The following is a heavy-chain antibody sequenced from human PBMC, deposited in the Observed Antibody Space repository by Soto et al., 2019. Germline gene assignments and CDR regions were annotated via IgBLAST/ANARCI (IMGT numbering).Heavy chain of an antibody. CDR3: ARESGGATATLDYYYFYMDV. J-gene: IGHJ6*03. D-gene: IGHD5-12*01. CDR2: INSNGGGT. CDR1: GDSFNDYY. Sequence: QVQLVQSGAEVRKPGASVTVSCRSSGDSFNDYYIHWVRQAPGQGFEWMGWINSNGGGTKYEQKFQGWVSMTRDTSIRTVYMQLSRLRSDDTAVYYCARESGGATATLDYYYFYMDVWGTGTTVTVSS. V-gene: IGHV1-2*04.